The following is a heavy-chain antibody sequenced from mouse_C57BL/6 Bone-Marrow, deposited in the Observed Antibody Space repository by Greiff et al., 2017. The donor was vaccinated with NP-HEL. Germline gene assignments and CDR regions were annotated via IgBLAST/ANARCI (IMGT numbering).Heavy chain of an antibody. CDR2: ISNGGGST. CDR1: GFTFSDYY. D-gene: IGHD1-1*01. V-gene: IGHV5-12*01. CDR3: ARRAHYYGRSYVFDD. J-gene: IGHJ2*01. Sequence: EVKLMESGGGLVQPGGSLKLSCAASGFTFSDYYMYWVRQTPEKRLEWVAYISNGGGSTYYPDTVKGRFTISRDNAKNTLYLQMSRLKSEDTDMYYCARRAHYYGRSYVFDDWGKGTTLTVSS.